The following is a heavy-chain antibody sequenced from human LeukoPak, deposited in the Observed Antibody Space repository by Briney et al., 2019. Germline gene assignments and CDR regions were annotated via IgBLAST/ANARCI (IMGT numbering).Heavy chain of an antibody. J-gene: IGHJ4*02. CDR2: IMPMFGKT. CDR3: ARPQEEDGYNYNWAFDY. D-gene: IGHD5-24*01. Sequence: ASVKVSCKASGGTFSSYDISWVRQAPGQGLEWMGGIMPMFGKTNYAQELQGRATMTTDTSTTTAYMELRSLRSDDTAVYYCARPQEEDGYNYNWAFDYWGQGTLVTVSS. CDR1: GGTFSSYD. V-gene: IGHV1-18*01.